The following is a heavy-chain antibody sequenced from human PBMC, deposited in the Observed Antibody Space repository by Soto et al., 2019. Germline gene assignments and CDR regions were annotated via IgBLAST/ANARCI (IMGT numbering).Heavy chain of an antibody. CDR3: ARQGGMDG. CDR1: GYSFNKYW. CDR2: IYPGDSDI. Sequence: PGESLKISCKGSGYSFNKYWIGWVRQMPGKGLEWMGVIYPGDSDIRYGPSFQGQVTISVDETTSTAYLQWRSLKASDTAMYYCARQGGMDGWGQGNTVTVSS. V-gene: IGHV5-51*01. J-gene: IGHJ6*02.